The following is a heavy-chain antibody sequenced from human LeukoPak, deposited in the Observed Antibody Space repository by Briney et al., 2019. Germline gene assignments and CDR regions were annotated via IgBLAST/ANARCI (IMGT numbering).Heavy chain of an antibody. CDR2: IIPIFGTA. Sequence: SVKVSCKASGGTFSSYAISWVRQAPGQGLEWMGGIIPIFGTANYAQKFQGRVTITADESTSTAYMELGSRVSEDTAGYYCARIKAGGWFDPWGQGTLVTVSS. J-gene: IGHJ5*02. CDR3: ARIKAGGWFDP. CDR1: GGTFSSYA. D-gene: IGHD3-16*01. V-gene: IGHV1-69*13.